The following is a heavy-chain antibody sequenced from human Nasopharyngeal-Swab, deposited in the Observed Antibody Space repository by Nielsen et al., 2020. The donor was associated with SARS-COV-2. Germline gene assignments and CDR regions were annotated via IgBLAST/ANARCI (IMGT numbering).Heavy chain of an antibody. Sequence: GSLRLSCAASGFTFSSYWMSWVRQAPGKGLEWVANIKQDGSEKYYVDSVKGRFTISRDNAKNSLYLQMNSLRAEDTAVYYCARDGTAAGGDYYYYYGMDVWGQGTTVTVSS. D-gene: IGHD6-13*01. J-gene: IGHJ6*02. CDR1: GFTFSSYW. V-gene: IGHV3-7*01. CDR3: ARDGTAAGGDYYYYYGMDV. CDR2: IKQDGSEK.